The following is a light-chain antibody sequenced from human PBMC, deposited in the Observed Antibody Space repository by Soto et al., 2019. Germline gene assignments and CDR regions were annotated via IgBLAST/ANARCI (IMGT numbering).Light chain of an antibody. Sequence: QSALTQPASVSGSPGQSITISCTGTSSDVGSYNRVSWYQQHPGKAPKLMIYEGTKRPSGVSTRFSGSKSGNTASLTISGLLAEDEGDYYCCSYTTTYTYVFGTGTKVTVL. CDR1: SSDVGSYNR. V-gene: IGLV2-23*01. CDR3: CSYTTTYTYV. CDR2: EGT. J-gene: IGLJ1*01.